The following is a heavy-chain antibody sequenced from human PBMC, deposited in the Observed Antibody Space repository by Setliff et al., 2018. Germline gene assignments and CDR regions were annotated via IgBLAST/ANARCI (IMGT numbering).Heavy chain of an antibody. J-gene: IGHJ5*02. CDR2: IYTSGST. Sequence: PSETLSLTCTVSGGSISSGIYYWSWIRQPAGKGLEWIGRIYTSGSTNYNPSLKSRVTISVDTSKNQFPLKLSSVTAADTAVYYCARTRGSSGWLNWFDPWGQGTLVTVSS. V-gene: IGHV4-61*02. CDR1: GGSISSGIYY. CDR3: ARTRGSSGWLNWFDP. D-gene: IGHD6-19*01.